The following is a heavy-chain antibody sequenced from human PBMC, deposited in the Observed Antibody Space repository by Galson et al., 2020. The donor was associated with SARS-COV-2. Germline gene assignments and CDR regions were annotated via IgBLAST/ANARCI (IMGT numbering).Heavy chain of an antibody. Sequence: GRSLRLSCAASGFTFSSYDMHWVRQATGKGLEWVSAIGTAGDTYYPGSVRGRFTISRENAKNSLYLQMNSLRAGDTAVYYCARGGTYDFWSGSRSYCYYYMDVWGKGTTVTVSS. CDR3: ARGGTYDFWSGSRSYCYYYMDV. J-gene: IGHJ6*03. V-gene: IGHV3-13*01. D-gene: IGHD3-3*01. CDR2: IGTAGDT. CDR1: GFTFSSYD.